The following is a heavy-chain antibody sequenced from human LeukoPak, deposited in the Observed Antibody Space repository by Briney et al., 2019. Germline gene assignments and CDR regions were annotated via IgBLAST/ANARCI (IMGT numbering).Heavy chain of an antibody. CDR1: GFTFSNYA. J-gene: IGHJ4*02. D-gene: IGHD2-15*01. CDR2: ISGSGGNT. Sequence: GGSLRLSCAASGFTFSNYAMNWVRQAPGKGLEWVSSISGSGGNTYYADSVKGRFTISRDNSKNTLYLQMNSLRAEDTAVYYCAKVGCSGGSCYTFDYWGQGTLVTVSS. V-gene: IGHV3-23*01. CDR3: AKVGCSGGSCYTFDY.